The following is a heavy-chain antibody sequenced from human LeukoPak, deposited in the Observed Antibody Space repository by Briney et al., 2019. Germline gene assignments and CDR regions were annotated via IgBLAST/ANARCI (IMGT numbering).Heavy chain of an antibody. V-gene: IGHV3-23*01. CDR1: GFTFSSYA. Sequence: GGSLRLSCVVSGFTFSSYAMSWVRQAPGKGLEWVSAISGSGRSTYYAGSVKGRFTISRDNARNSLYLQMNSLRAEDTAVYYCARETGYHFDSWGQGTLVTVSS. CDR2: ISGSGRST. D-gene: IGHD3-9*01. CDR3: ARETGYHFDS. J-gene: IGHJ4*02.